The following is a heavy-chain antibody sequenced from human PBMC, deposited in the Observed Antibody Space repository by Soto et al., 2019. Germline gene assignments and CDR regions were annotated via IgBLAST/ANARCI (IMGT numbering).Heavy chain of an antibody. CDR1: GYTFTSYA. CDR2: INAGNGNT. CDR3: ARDGGYCSSSSCYRSAFDI. J-gene: IGHJ3*02. V-gene: IGHV1-3*01. Sequence: QVQLVQSGAEVKKPGASVKVSCKASGYTFTSYAMHWVRQAPGQRLEWMGWINAGNGNTKYSKKFQGRVTITRDTSASTAYMELSSRRSEDTAVYYCARDGGYCSSSSCYRSAFDIWGQGTMVTVSS. D-gene: IGHD2-2*03.